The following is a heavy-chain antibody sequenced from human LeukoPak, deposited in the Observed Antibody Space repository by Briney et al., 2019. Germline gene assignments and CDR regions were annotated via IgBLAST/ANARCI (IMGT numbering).Heavy chain of an antibody. D-gene: IGHD3-10*01. V-gene: IGHV3-23*01. Sequence: GSLRPSCAASGFTFSSYAMSWVRQAPGKGLEWVSAISGSGGSTYYADSVKGRFTISRDNSKNTLYLQMNSLRAEDTAVYYCAKSSQYYYGSGSYVDYWGQGTLVTVSS. CDR2: ISGSGGST. CDR3: AKSSQYYYGSGSYVDY. J-gene: IGHJ4*02. CDR1: GFTFSSYA.